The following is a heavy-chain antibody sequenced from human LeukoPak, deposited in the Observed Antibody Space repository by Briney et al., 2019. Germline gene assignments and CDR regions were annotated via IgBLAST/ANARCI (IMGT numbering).Heavy chain of an antibody. CDR3: AKVSGYSYAALSNIYAFDI. CDR2: ISGSGGST. D-gene: IGHD5-18*01. J-gene: IGHJ3*02. V-gene: IGHV3-23*01. CDR1: GFTFSSYA. Sequence: PGGSLRLSCAASGFTFSSYAMSWVRQAPGKGLEWVSAISGSGGSTYYADSVKGRFTISRDNSKNTLHLQMNSLRAEATAVYYCAKVSGYSYAALSNIYAFDIWGQGTMVTVSS.